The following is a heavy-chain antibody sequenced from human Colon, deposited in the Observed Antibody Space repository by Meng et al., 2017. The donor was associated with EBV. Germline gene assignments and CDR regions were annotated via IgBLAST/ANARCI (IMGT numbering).Heavy chain of an antibody. CDR2: ISGSGLST. CDR3: ATALY. D-gene: IGHD2-15*01. J-gene: IGHJ4*02. CDR1: GFTFSSSA. V-gene: IGHV3-23*04. Sequence: VQLVESGGGLVQPWGSLRLSCAASGFTFSSSALSWVRQAPGRGLEWVSTISGSGLSTYYADSVKGRFTISRDNSKNTLYLQMNSLRAEDTALYYCATALYWGQGTLVTVSS.